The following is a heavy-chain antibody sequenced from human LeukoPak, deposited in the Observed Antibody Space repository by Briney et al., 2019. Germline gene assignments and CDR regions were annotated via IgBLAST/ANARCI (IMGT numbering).Heavy chain of an antibody. D-gene: IGHD3-22*01. CDR1: GGSISSSSYY. CDR3: ARALGSYYYDSSGYYYQGY. CDR2: IKQDGSEK. V-gene: IGHV3-7*01. Sequence: ETLSLTCTVSGGSISSSSYYWSWIRQPPGKGLEWVANIKQDGSEKYYVDSVKGRFTISRDNAKNSLYLQMNSLRAEDTAVYYCARALGSYYYDSSGYYYQGYWGQGTLVTVSS. J-gene: IGHJ4*02.